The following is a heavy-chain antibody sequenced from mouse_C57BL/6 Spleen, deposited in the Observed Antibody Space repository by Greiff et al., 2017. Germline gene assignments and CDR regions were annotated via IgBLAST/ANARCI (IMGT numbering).Heavy chain of an antibody. D-gene: IGHD1-1*01. CDR3: ARDGVITTVVVPMDY. Sequence: QVQLQQSGAELARPGASVKMSCKASGYTFTSYTMHWVKQRPGQGLEWIGYINPSSGYTKYNQKFKDTATLTADKSSSTAYMQLSSLTSEESAVYYCARDGVITTVVVPMDYWGQGTSVTVSS. V-gene: IGHV1-4*01. CDR1: GYTFTSYT. J-gene: IGHJ4*01. CDR2: INPSSGYT.